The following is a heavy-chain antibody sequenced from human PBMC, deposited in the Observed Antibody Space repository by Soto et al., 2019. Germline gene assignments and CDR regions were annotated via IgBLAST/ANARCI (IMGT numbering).Heavy chain of an antibody. CDR2: NIPIFGTA. J-gene: IGHJ4*02. CDR3: ARESGNGDY. D-gene: IGHD3-3*01. CDR1: GGTFISYA. Sequence: QVQLVQSGAEVKKPGSSVKVSCKASGGTFISYAISWVRQAPGQGLEWMGGNIPIFGTANYAQKFQGRVTITADKSTRTAYRELSSLRSEETAVYFCARESGNGDYWGQGTLVTGSS. V-gene: IGHV1-69*06.